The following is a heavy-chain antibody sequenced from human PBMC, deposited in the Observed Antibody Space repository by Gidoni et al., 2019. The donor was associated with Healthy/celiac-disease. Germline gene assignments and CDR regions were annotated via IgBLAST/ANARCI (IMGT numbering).Heavy chain of an antibody. Sequence: QAQLPQWGAGLLKPSETLSLTCAVHGGSFSGYYWSWIRQPPGKGLEWIGEINHSGSTNYNPSLKSRVTISVDTSKNQFSLKLSSVTAADTAVYYCARGGCSGGSCYSLVVDYWGQGTLVTVSS. V-gene: IGHV4-34*01. CDR1: GGSFSGYY. CDR2: INHSGST. D-gene: IGHD2-15*01. J-gene: IGHJ4*02. CDR3: ARGGCSGGSCYSLVVDY.